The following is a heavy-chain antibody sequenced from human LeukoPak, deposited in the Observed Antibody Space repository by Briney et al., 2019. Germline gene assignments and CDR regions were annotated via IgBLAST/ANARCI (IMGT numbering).Heavy chain of an antibody. J-gene: IGHJ4*02. D-gene: IGHD3-3*01. CDR1: GYTFTSYA. CDR2: IGTGGST. V-gene: IGHV3-23*01. CDR3: AKKSPRGYYEH. Sequence: GGSLRVSCAASGYTFTSYAMSWVRQAPGKGLEWVSLIGTGGSTYYTDSVKGRFTISRDNSKNTLYLQMDSLRADDTAVYYCAKKSPRGYYEHWGQGNPVTVSS.